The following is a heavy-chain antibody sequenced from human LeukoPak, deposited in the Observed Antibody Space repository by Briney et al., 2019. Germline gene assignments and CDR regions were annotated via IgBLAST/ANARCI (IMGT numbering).Heavy chain of an antibody. CDR1: GFTFSTYG. J-gene: IGHJ4*02. V-gene: IGHV3-30*03. CDR2: ISYDGSNQ. D-gene: IGHD2-2*01. CDR3: ARDHGVGQDIVVVPALYYFDY. Sequence: PGGSLRLSCAASGFTFSTYGMHWVRQAPGKGLAWVAVISYDGSNQYYADSVKGRFTISRDNSKNTLYLQMNSLRAEDTAVYYCARDHGVGQDIVVVPALYYFDYWGQGTLVTVSS.